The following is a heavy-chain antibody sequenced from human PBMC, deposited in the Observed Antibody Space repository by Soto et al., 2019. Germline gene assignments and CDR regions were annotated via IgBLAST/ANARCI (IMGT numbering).Heavy chain of an antibody. CDR3: AKEPPVDSRVAATFGFDY. Sequence: GGSLRLSCAASGFTFSSYGMHWVRQAPGKGLEWVAVITYDGSNKYYADSVKGRLTISRDNSKNTLYLQMNSLRAEDTAVYYCAKEPPVDSRVAATFGFDYWGQGTLVTVSS. CDR1: GFTFSSYG. V-gene: IGHV3-30*18. D-gene: IGHD2-15*01. CDR2: ITYDGSNK. J-gene: IGHJ4*02.